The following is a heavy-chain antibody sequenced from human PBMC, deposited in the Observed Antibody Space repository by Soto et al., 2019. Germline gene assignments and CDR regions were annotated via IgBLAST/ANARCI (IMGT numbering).Heavy chain of an antibody. J-gene: IGHJ5*02. D-gene: IGHD2-15*01. Sequence: SETLSLTCAVNGGSFSGYYWSWIRQPPGKGLEWIGEIIHSGSTNYNPSLKSRVTISVDTSKNQFSLKLSSVTAADTAVYYCASRVGSWWFDPWGQGTLVTVSS. CDR2: IIHSGST. V-gene: IGHV4-34*12. CDR1: GGSFSGYY. CDR3: ASRVGSWWFDP.